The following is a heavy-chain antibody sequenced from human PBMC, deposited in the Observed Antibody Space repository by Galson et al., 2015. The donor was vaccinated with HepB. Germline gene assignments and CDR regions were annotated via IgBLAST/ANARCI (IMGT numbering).Heavy chain of an antibody. CDR2: ISSSSAYI. Sequence: SLRLSCAASGFTFSSYGMIWVRQAPGKGLEWVASISSSSAYIFYADSVKGRFIISRDNAKNSLYLQMNSLRGDDTAVYYCARETPFASGSYISWFAPLRQRTLVTVSS. D-gene: IGHD3-10*01. J-gene: IGHJ5*02. CDR3: ARETPFASGSYISWFAP. CDR1: GFTFSSYG. V-gene: IGHV3-21*01.